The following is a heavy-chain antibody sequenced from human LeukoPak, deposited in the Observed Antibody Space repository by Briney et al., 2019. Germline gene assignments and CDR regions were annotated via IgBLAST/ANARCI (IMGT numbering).Heavy chain of an antibody. J-gene: IGHJ4*02. CDR1: GDSISSYY. Sequence: SETLSLTCTVSGDSISSYYWSWVRQPPGKGLEWIGRIYISGSTKYNPSLKSRVTISVDKSKNQFSLKLSSVTAADTAVYYCASGYVGSAPFEYWGQGTLVTVSS. V-gene: IGHV4-4*07. D-gene: IGHD3-22*01. CDR2: IYISGST. CDR3: ASGYVGSAPFEY.